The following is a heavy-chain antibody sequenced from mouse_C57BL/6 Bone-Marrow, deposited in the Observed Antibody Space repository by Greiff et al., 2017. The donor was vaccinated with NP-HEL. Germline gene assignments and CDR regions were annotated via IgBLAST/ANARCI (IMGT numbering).Heavy chain of an antibody. CDR3: ARNDGGYFDY. Sequence: QVQLQQSGPELVKPGASVKISCKASGYAFSSSWMNWVKQRPGKGLEWIGRIYPGDGDTNYNGKFKGKATLTADKSSSTAYMQLSSLTSEDSAVYFCARNDGGYFDYWGQGTTLTVSS. D-gene: IGHD2-3*01. CDR1: GYAFSSSW. CDR2: IYPGDGDT. V-gene: IGHV1-82*01. J-gene: IGHJ2*01.